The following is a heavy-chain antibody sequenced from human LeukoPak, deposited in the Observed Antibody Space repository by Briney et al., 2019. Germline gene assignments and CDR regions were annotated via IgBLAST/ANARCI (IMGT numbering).Heavy chain of an antibody. CDR1: GFTFSTYA. J-gene: IGHJ5*02. Sequence: GGSLRLSCSASGFTFSTYAMHWVRLAPGKGLEYVSAISSDGDSTYNADSVKGRLTISRDNSKNTLYLQMSSLRTEDTAVYYCVRSSASSGPNCFDPWGQGTLVTVSS. CDR3: VRSSASSGPNCFDP. CDR2: ISSDGDST. V-gene: IGHV3-64D*09. D-gene: IGHD3-10*01.